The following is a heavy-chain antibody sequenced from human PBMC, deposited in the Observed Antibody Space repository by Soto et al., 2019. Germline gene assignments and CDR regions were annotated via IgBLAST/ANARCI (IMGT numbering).Heavy chain of an antibody. D-gene: IGHD3-16*02. CDR2: INPNSGGT. CDR3: ARERYDYVWGSYRYGYYYYGMDV. J-gene: IGHJ6*02. CDR1: GYTFTGYY. V-gene: IGHV1-2*04. Sequence: PSVKVSCKASGYTFTGYYMHWVRQAPGQGLEWMGWINPNSGGTNYAQKFQGWVTMTRDTSISTAYMELSRLRSDDTAVYYCARERYDYVWGSYRYGYYYYGMDVWGQGTTVTVS.